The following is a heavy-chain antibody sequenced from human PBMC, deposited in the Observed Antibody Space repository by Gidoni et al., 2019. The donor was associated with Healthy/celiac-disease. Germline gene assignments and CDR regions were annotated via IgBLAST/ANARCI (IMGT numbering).Heavy chain of an antibody. D-gene: IGHD6-19*01. Sequence: QVTLKESGPVLVKPTETLTLTCTVSGFSLSNARMGVSWIRQPPGKALEWLAHIFSNDEKSYSTSLKSRLTISKDTSKSQVVLTMTNMDPVDTATYYCARMGDSSGWPPFDYWGQGTLVTVSS. CDR2: IFSNDEK. CDR3: ARMGDSSGWPPFDY. CDR1: GFSLSNARMG. J-gene: IGHJ4*02. V-gene: IGHV2-26*01.